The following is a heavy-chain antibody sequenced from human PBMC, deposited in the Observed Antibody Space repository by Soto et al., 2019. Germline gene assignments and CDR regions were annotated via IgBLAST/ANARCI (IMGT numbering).Heavy chain of an antibody. CDR3: ASDSSSSPRANYYYYYYMDV. Sequence: SETLSLTCTVSGGSISSYYWSWIRRPPGKGLEWIGYIYYSGSTNYNPSLKSRVTISVDTSKNQFSLKLSSVTAADTAVYYCASDSSSSPRANYYYYYYMDVWGKGTTVTVSS. CDR1: GGSISSYY. D-gene: IGHD6-6*01. J-gene: IGHJ6*03. V-gene: IGHV4-59*08. CDR2: IYYSGST.